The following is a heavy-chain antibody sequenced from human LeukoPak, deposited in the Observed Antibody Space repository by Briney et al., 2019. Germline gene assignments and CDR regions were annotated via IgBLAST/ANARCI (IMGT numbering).Heavy chain of an antibody. Sequence: ASVKVSCKASGYTFNGYGMSWVRQAPGQGLEWMGWISAYNGNTNYAQKFQGRVTMTTDTSTSTAYMELRSLRSDDTAVYYCARWGYSYGYLEWFDPWGQGTLVTVSS. J-gene: IGHJ5*02. V-gene: IGHV1-18*01. CDR3: ARWGYSYGYLEWFDP. CDR2: ISAYNGNT. D-gene: IGHD5-18*01. CDR1: GYTFNGYG.